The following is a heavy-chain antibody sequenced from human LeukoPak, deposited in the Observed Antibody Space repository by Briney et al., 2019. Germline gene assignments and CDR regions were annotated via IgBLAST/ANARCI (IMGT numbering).Heavy chain of an antibody. V-gene: IGHV4-4*07. CDR1: GGSISSYY. J-gene: IGHJ4*02. CDR2: IYTSGST. Sequence: PSETLSLTCTVSGGSISSYYWSWIRQSAGKGLEWIGRIYTSGSTNYNPSLKSRVTMSVDTSKNQFSLKLSSVTAADTAVYYCARVAVCSGGRCYYFDYWGQGNLVTVSS. D-gene: IGHD2-15*01. CDR3: ARVAVCSGGRCYYFDY.